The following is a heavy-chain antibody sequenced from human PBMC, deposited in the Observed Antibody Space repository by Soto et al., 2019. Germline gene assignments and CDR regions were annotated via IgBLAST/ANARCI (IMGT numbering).Heavy chain of an antibody. D-gene: IGHD3-10*01. CDR3: TTGVY. J-gene: IGHJ4*02. CDR2: IKSRSGGGTT. Sequence: EVQLVESGGGFVEPGGSLRLSCEASGFANFSKAWMYWVRQAPGKGLEWVGHIKSRSGGGTTGYAAPVQGRFSISRDDSANALFLQMNSLKVEDTAFYFCTTGVYWGQGTLATVSS. V-gene: IGHV3-15*07. CDR1: GFANFSKAW.